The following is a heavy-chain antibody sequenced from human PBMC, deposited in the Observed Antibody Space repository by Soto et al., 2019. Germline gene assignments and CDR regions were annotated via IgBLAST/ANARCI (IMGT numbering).Heavy chain of an antibody. Sequence: EGQLLQSGGGLVQPGESLRLSCAASGFTFSSSGMSWVRQAPGKGLEWVSSISIRGDYRYYADSVKGRFTISRYNSKNTLYLQLSSLTAEDRALYYCVNHGGFDFWGQGTMVAVSS. J-gene: IGHJ3*01. CDR2: ISIRGDYR. D-gene: IGHD4-17*01. CDR3: VNHGGFDF. V-gene: IGHV3-23*01. CDR1: GFTFSSSG.